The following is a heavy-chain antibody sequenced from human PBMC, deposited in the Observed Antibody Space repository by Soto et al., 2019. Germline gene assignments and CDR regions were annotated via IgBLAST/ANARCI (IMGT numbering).Heavy chain of an antibody. V-gene: IGHV4-30-4*01. CDR2: IYYSGST. D-gene: IGHD3-22*01. Sequence: SETLSLTCTVSGGSISSGDYYWSWIRQPPGKGLEWIGYIYYSGSTYYNPSLKSRVTISVDTSKNQFSLKLSSVTAADTAVYYCARGGCFHYFDYWGQGTLVTVSS. J-gene: IGHJ4*02. CDR1: GGSISSGDYY. CDR3: ARGGCFHYFDY.